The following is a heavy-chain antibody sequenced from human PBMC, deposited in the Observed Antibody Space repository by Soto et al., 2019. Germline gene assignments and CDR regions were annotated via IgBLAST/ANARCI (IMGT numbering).Heavy chain of an antibody. CDR2: ISAYDGKT. J-gene: IGHJ4*02. V-gene: IGHV1-18*01. CDR3: ARGYYYDSSGYYPVDY. Sequence: GASVKVSCKTSGYTFNTYGINWVRQAPGQGLELMGWISAYDGKTTYAEKFQGRVTITADESTSTAYMELSSLRSEDTAVYYCARGYYYDSSGYYPVDYWGQGTLVTVSS. D-gene: IGHD3-22*01. CDR1: GYTFNTYG.